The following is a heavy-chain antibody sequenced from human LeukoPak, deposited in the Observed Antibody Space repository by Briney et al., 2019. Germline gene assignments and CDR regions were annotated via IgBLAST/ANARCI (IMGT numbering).Heavy chain of an antibody. Sequence: PGGSLRLSCEASGFTQNAMGWVRQAAGKGLEWVASISRSGGNSHYADSVKGRFTISRDNSKNTMYLQMDSLRAEDTALYYCTKAAYSGDCCDWYFDLWGRGTLVTVSS. V-gene: IGHV3-23*01. CDR2: ISRSGGNS. CDR3: TKAAYSGDCCDWYFDL. J-gene: IGHJ2*01. D-gene: IGHD2-21*01. CDR1: GFTQNA.